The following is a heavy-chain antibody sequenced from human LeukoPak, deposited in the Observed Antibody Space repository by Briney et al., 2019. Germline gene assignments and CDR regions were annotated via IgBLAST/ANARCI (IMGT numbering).Heavy chain of an antibody. CDR2: INGNDGST. D-gene: IGHD1-14*01. Sequence: ASVKVSCKASGYTFANFYIHWVRQAPGQGPEWMGWINGNDGSTNCAQKFQGRVTMTRVTAISTVYMDLSGLRPDDTAIYYCARDEGSTYNQLDYWGQGTLVTVSS. J-gene: IGHJ4*02. CDR1: GYTFANFY. V-gene: IGHV1-2*02. CDR3: ARDEGSTYNQLDY.